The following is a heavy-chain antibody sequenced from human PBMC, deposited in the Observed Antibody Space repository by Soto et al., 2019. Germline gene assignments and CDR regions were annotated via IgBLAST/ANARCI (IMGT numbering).Heavy chain of an antibody. D-gene: IGHD3-22*01. CDR2: INPGTGGT. CDR3: ARDPRLGSHESSGYYDY. Sequence: VQLVQSGAEVKKPGASVKVSCKASGYTFTGYYIHWVRQAPGQGLEWMGWINPGTGGTRFAQKFQDWVTMTRDTTVSTVNMELSSLTSDDTALYYCARDPRLGSHESSGYYDYWGQGTLVTVSS. V-gene: IGHV1-2*04. J-gene: IGHJ4*02. CDR1: GYTFTGYY.